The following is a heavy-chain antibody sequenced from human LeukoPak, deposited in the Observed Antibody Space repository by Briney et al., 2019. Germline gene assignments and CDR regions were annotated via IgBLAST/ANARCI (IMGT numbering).Heavy chain of an antibody. CDR2: LFYSGST. CDR1: GGSIPSYY. V-gene: IGHV4-59*01. J-gene: IGHJ4*02. CDR3: ARGAYSNYLSVDY. D-gene: IGHD4-11*01. Sequence: PSETLSLTCAISGGSIPSYYWSWIRQTPGKGREWIGYLFYSGSTNYNPSLKGRITMSIDTSKNEFSLKLRSVTAADTAVYYCARGAYSNYLSVDYWGQGILVTVSS.